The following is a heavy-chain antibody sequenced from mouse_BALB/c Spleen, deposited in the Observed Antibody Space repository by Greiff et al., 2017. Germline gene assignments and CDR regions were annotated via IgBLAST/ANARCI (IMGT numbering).Heavy chain of an antibody. CDR2: ISYSGST. V-gene: IGHV3-8*02. CDR3: ATPLRGTTVVDV. D-gene: IGHD1-1*01. Sequence: EVMLVESGPSLVKPSQTLSLTCSVTGDSITSGYWNWIRKFPGNKLEYMGYISYSGSTYYNPSLKSRISITRDTSKNQYYLQLNSVTTEDTATYYCATPLRGTTVVDVWGAGTTVTVSS. CDR1: GDSITSGY. J-gene: IGHJ1*01.